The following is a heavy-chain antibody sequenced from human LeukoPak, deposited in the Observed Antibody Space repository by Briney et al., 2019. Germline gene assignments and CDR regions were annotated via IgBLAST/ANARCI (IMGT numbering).Heavy chain of an antibody. CDR1: GYTFTSYG. CDR2: IIPIFGTA. J-gene: IGHJ3*02. D-gene: IGHD2-8*01. V-gene: IGHV1-69*05. Sequence: GASVKVSCKASGYTFTSYGISWVRQAPGQGLEWMGGIIPIFGTANYAQKFQGRVTITTDESTSTAYMELSSLRSEDTAVYYCARDREWPEDAFDIWGQGTMVTVSS. CDR3: ARDREWPEDAFDI.